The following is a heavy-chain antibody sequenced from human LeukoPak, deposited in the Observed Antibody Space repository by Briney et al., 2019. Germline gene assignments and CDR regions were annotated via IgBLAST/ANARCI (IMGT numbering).Heavy chain of an antibody. CDR1: GFTFSSYA. D-gene: IGHD6-19*01. CDR2: ISYDGSNK. Sequence: GRSLRLSCAASGFTFSSYAMHWVRQAPGKGLEWVAVISYDGSNKYYADSVKGRFTISRDNSKNTLYLQMNSLRAEDTAVYYCARDWDAVAGSGPFDYWGQGTLVTVSS. J-gene: IGHJ4*02. CDR3: ARDWDAVAGSGPFDY. V-gene: IGHV3-30*04.